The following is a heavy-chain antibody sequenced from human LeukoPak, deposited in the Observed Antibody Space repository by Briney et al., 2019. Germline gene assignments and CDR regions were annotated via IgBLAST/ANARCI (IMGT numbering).Heavy chain of an antibody. CDR2: INHSGST. J-gene: IGHJ4*02. CDR1: GRSFSGYY. D-gene: IGHD3-9*01. V-gene: IGHV4-34*01. Sequence: PSETLSLTCAVYGRSFSGYYWSWIRQPPGKGLEWIGEINHSGSTNYNPSLKSRVTISVDTSKSQFSLKLSSVTAADTAVYYCARQKPAYEILTGYYLDYWGQGTLVTVSS. CDR3: ARQKPAYEILTGYYLDY.